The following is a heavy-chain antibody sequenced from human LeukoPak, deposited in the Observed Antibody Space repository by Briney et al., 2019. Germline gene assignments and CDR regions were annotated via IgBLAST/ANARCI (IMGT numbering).Heavy chain of an antibody. V-gene: IGHV1-3*01. CDR2: INGGNGNT. CDR3: ARAYCSSANCLPGGY. Sequence: ASVKVSCKASGYTFPNYAIYWVRQAPGQGLEWMGWINGGNGNTKYSQRFQGRVTMTRDTSATTAYMELSSIRSEDTAVYYCARAYCSSANCLPGGYWGQGTPVTVFS. CDR1: GYTFPNYA. J-gene: IGHJ4*02. D-gene: IGHD2-2*01.